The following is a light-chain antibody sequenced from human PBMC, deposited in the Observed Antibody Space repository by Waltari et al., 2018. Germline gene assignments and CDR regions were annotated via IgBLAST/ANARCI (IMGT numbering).Light chain of an antibody. CDR3: QSIDVDALT. CDR2: KDT. CDR1: VLPTHN. V-gene: IGLV3-25*03. Sequence: SFELTQPPSVSVSPGQTATITCSGDVLPTHNFYCYQQKPGQAPALLIYKDTERPSGIPERFSGSTSGTGTTVTLTIGGVQAEDEADYYCQSIDVDALTFGGGTKLTVL. J-gene: IGLJ2*01.